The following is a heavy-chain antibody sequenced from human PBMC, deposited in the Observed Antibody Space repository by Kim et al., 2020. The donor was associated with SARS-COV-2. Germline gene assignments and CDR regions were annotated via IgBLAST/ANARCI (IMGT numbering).Heavy chain of an antibody. J-gene: IGHJ5*02. CDR3: ARDFRVGYSSSPNWFDP. Sequence: SETLSLTCTVSGGSISSYYWSWIRQPPGKGLEWIGYIYYSGSTNYNPSLKSRVTISVDTSKNQFSLKLSSVPAADTAVYYCARDFRVGYSSSPNWFDPWGQGTLVTVSS. CDR2: IYYSGST. CDR1: GGSISSYY. V-gene: IGHV4-59*01. D-gene: IGHD6-13*01.